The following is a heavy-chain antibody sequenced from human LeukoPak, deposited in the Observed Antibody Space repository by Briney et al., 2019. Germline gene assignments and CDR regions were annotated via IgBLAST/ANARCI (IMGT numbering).Heavy chain of an antibody. V-gene: IGHV1-8*02. CDR3: ATNLDGYYFDY. CDR1: GYTFTSYD. CDR2: MNPNSGNT. D-gene: IGHD3-22*01. J-gene: IGHJ4*02. Sequence: ASVKVSCKASGYTFTSYDINWVRQATGQGLEWMGWMNPNSGNTGYAQKFQGRVTMTEDTSTDTAYMELSSLRSEDTAVYYCATNLDGYYFDYWGQGTLVTASS.